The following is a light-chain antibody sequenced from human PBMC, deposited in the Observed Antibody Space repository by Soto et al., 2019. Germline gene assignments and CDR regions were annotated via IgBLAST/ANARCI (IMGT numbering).Light chain of an antibody. CDR2: GAS. V-gene: IGKV3-15*01. CDR3: QQYNNWPLT. J-gene: IGKJ4*01. Sequence: EIVMTQSPATLSVSPGERATLSCRASQSVSSNLAWYQHKPGQAPRLLIYGASTRATGIPARFSGSGSATEFIPTISSLQSEDFEVYYCQQYNNWPLTLAGGTNVDIK. CDR1: QSVSSN.